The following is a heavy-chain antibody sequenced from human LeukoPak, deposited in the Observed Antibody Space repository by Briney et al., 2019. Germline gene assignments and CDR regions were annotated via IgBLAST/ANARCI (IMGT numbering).Heavy chain of an antibody. Sequence: GGSLRLSCAASGFTFSSYGMHWVRQAPGKGLEWVAVISYDGSNKYYADSVKGRFTISRDNSKNTLYLQMSSLRAEDTAVYYCAKQPSSRITPFDYWGQGTLVTVSS. D-gene: IGHD3-16*02. CDR3: AKQPSSRITPFDY. CDR1: GFTFSSYG. J-gene: IGHJ4*02. V-gene: IGHV3-30*18. CDR2: ISYDGSNK.